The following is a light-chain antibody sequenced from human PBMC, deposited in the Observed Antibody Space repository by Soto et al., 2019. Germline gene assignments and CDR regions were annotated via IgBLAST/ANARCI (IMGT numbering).Light chain of an antibody. CDR3: SSYSSSATPYV. Sequence: QPVLTQPASVSGSPGQSITISCIGTSSDIGPYNYVSWYQQHPDKAPKLILYEVTNRPSGASDRFSGSKSGNAAFLTISGLQAEDEADYYCSSYSSSATPYVFGTGTQLTVL. CDR1: SSDIGPYNY. CDR2: EVT. J-gene: IGLJ1*01. V-gene: IGLV2-14*01.